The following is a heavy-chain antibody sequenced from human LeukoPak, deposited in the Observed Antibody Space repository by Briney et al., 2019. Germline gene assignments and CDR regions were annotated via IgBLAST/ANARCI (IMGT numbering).Heavy chain of an antibody. D-gene: IGHD3-16*02. Sequence: PGGSLRLSCAASGFTFSSYAMSWVRQAPGKGLEWIGSIYYSGSTYYNPSLKSRVTISVDTSKNQFSLKLSSVTAADTAVYYCARGRREITFGGVIAPLDYWGQGTLVTVSS. J-gene: IGHJ4*02. CDR2: IYYSGST. CDR3: ARGRREITFGGVIAPLDY. V-gene: IGHV4-39*07. CDR1: GFTFSSYA.